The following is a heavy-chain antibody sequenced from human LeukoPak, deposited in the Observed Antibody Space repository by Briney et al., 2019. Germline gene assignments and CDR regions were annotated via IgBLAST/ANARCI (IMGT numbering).Heavy chain of an antibody. Sequence: SETLSLTCTVSGGSISSYYWSWIRKPAGKGLEWIGRIYTSGSTNYNPSLKSRVTMSVDTSKNQFSLKLSSVTAADTAVYYCARDQMSGYFPTGWFDPWGQGTLVTVSS. CDR1: GGSISSYY. J-gene: IGHJ5*02. D-gene: IGHD3-3*01. CDR3: ARDQMSGYFPTGWFDP. V-gene: IGHV4-4*07. CDR2: IYTSGST.